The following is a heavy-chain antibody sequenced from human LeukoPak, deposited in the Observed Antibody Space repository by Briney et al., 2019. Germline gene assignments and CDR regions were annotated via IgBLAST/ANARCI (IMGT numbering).Heavy chain of an antibody. CDR3: AKEMKGRWGRTNIPIAPDF. D-gene: IGHD2-2*02. V-gene: IGHV3-20*04. CDR1: GFTFDDFDDYG. J-gene: IGHJ4*02. Sequence: GGSLRLSCAASGFTFDDFDDYGMNWVRQVPGKGLEWVSGINWNGGSTGYADSVKGRFTISRDNTKKYVYLQMNSLRAEDTALYYCAKEMKGRWGRTNIPIAPDFWGQGTLVTVSS. CDR2: INWNGGST.